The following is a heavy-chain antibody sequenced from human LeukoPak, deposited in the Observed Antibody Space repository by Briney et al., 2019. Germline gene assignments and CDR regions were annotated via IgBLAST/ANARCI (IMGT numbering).Heavy chain of an antibody. Sequence: PSGTLSLTCAVYGGSFSGYYWSWIRQPPGKGLEWIGEINHSGSTNYNPSLKSRVTISVDTSKNQFSLKLSSVTAADTAVYYCAGSYVWGSYRYTIFDYWGQGTLVTVSS. CDR1: GGSFSGYY. CDR2: INHSGST. CDR3: AGSYVWGSYRYTIFDY. J-gene: IGHJ4*02. D-gene: IGHD3-16*02. V-gene: IGHV4-34*01.